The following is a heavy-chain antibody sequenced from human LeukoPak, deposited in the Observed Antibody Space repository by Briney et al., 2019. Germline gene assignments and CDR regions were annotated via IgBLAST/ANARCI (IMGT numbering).Heavy chain of an antibody. D-gene: IGHD3-10*01. Sequence: SETLSLTYTVSGGSIGSYYWSWLRQPPGKGLEWIGYIYYSGSTNYNPSLKSRVTISVDTSKNQFSLKLSSVTAADTAVYYCASGYYGTRTLAFDYWGQGTLVTVSS. CDR2: IYYSGST. CDR3: ASGYYGTRTLAFDY. V-gene: IGHV4-59*01. J-gene: IGHJ4*02. CDR1: GGSIGSYY.